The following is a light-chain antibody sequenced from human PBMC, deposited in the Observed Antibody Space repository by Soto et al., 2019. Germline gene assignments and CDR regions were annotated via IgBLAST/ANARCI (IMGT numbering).Light chain of an antibody. CDR2: DAS. Sequence: EIVLTQSPANLSLSPGERATLSCGASQSVSDNYLAWYQQIPGLAPRLLINDASRRATGIPDRFSGSGSGTNFTLTISRLEPEDSAVYYCQQYGSSPWTFGQGTNVEI. CDR1: QSVSDNY. V-gene: IGKV3D-20*01. CDR3: QQYGSSPWT. J-gene: IGKJ1*01.